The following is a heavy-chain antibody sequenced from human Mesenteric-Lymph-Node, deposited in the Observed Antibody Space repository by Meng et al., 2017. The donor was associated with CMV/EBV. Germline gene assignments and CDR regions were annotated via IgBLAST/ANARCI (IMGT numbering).Heavy chain of an antibody. CDR2: ISSRNSFI. Sequence: GGSLRLSCAASGFTFTSHSMNWVRQAPGRGLEWVSSISSRNSFIYYADSVKGRFTISRDNAKNSLYLQMNSLRAEDTAVYYCARDRLAYYDERGRTRAYGMDVWGQGTTVTVSS. J-gene: IGHJ6*02. CDR1: GFTFTSHS. CDR3: ARDRLAYYDERGRTRAYGMDV. D-gene: IGHD3-22*01. V-gene: IGHV3-21*01.